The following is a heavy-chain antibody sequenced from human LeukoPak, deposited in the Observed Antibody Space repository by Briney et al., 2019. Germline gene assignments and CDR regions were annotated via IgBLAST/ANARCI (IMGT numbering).Heavy chain of an antibody. D-gene: IGHD3-22*01. CDR3: ARDGDYYDSSGYSFSCDY. CDR1: GYTFTGYY. CDR2: INPNSGGT. Sequence: ASVTVSCKASGYTFTGYYMHWVRQAPGQGLEWMGWINPNSGGTNYAQKFQGRVTMTRDTSISTAYMELSRLRSDDTAVYYCARDGDYYDSSGYSFSCDYWGQGTLVTVSS. V-gene: IGHV1-2*02. J-gene: IGHJ4*02.